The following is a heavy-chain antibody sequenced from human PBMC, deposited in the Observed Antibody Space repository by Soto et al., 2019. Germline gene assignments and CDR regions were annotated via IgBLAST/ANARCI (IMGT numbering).Heavy chain of an antibody. CDR2: IYNGERT. D-gene: IGHD6-19*01. CDR1: GASIRNFY. V-gene: IGHV4-59*01. CDR3: AQTTGWPGFDY. Sequence: QVHLQESGPGLVKPSENMSLTCTASGASIRNFYWNWVRQFPGKGLEWIGHIYNGERTNYNPSLKSRVTISVDTSKNQFSLKLSSVTVADTPVYYCAQTTGWPGFDYWGQGILVAVSS. J-gene: IGHJ4*02.